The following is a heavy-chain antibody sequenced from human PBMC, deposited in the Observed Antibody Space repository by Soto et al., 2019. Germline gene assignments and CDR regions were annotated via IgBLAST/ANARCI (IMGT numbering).Heavy chain of an antibody. CDR1: GDSISAYS. CDR3: ARQDPRGDSGGYFWYYVMAA. CDR2: IHYNGNT. Sequence: SDTLSLTCTVSGDSISAYSWSWVRQPPGKGQEWIGNIHYNGNTKYNPSLKSRVTMSLDTSKNKFSLRLISVTAADTAKSFCARQDPRGDSGGYFWYYVMAAWGQGTTVTVSS. V-gene: IGHV4-59*08. D-gene: IGHD1-26*01. J-gene: IGHJ6*02.